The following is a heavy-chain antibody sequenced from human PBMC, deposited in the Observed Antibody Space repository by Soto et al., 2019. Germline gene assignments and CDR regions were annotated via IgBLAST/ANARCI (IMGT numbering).Heavy chain of an antibody. CDR1: GGTFTKYT. CDR2: IIPIFGAT. D-gene: IGHD7-27*01. J-gene: IGHJ4*02. V-gene: IGHV1-69*01. Sequence: QVQLVQSGAEVKKPGSSVKVSCKASGGTFTKYTISWVRQAPGQGLEWMGGIIPIFGATNYVQKFRGRVTITADESTSTAYMELSSLTSNDTAVSFCARDGDGNPMAYWGQGTLVTVSS. CDR3: ARDGDGNPMAY.